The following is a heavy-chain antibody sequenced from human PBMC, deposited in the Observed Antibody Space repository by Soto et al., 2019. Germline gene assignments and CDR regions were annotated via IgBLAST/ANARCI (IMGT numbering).Heavy chain of an antibody. V-gene: IGHV3-11*01. CDR1: GFTFSDYY. CDR3: ARALRYYYDSSGYLGAEYFQH. CDR2: ISSSGSTI. J-gene: IGHJ1*01. D-gene: IGHD3-22*01. Sequence: PVGSLRLSCAASGFTFSDYYMSWIRQAPGKGLEWVSYISSSGSTIYYADSVKGRFTISRDNAKNSLYLQMNSLRAEDTAVYYCARALRYYYDSSGYLGAEYFQHWGQGTLVTVSS.